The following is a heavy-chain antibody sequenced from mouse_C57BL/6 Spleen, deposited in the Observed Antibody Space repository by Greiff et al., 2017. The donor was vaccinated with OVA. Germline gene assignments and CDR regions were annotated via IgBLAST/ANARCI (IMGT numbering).Heavy chain of an antibody. CDR3: AAPTTLLRHAMDY. V-gene: IGHV1-59*01. J-gene: IGHJ4*01. CDR2: IDPSDSYT. CDR1: GYTFTSYW. D-gene: IGHD1-1*01. Sequence: VQLQQPGAELVRPGTSVKLSCKASGYTFTSYWMHWVKQRPGQGLEWIGVIDPSDSYTNYNQKFKGKATLTVDTSSSTAYMQLSSLTSEDSAVYYGAAPTTLLRHAMDYWGQGTSVTVSS.